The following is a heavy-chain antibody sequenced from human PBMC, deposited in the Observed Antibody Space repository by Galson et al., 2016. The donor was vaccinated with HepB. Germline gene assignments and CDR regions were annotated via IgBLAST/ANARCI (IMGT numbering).Heavy chain of an antibody. CDR3: ARDGAYGYYLNS. CDR1: GYIFTSYY. V-gene: IGHV1-46*01. J-gene: IGHJ4*02. D-gene: IGHD3-22*01. Sequence: SVKVSCKAFGYIFTSYYINWVRQAPGQGLEWMGKIDPSGGGTSYAQKFQGRVSMTRDTSTATAYMELSSLTSEDAAMYCCARDGAYGYYLNSWGQGTLVTVSS. CDR2: IDPSGGGT.